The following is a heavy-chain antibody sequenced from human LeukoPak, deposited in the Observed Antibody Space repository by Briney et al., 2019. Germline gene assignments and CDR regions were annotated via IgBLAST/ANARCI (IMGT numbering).Heavy chain of an antibody. CDR3: ARLYPNQGVGPIVVLPAAGADY. V-gene: IGHV1-69*13. Sequence: SVKVSCKASGGTFSSYAISGVRQAPGQGLEWMGGIIPILGTANYAQKFQGRVTITADESTSTAYMDLSSLRSEDTAVYYCARLYPNQGVGPIVVLPAAGADYWGQGTLVTVSS. CDR2: IIPILGTA. CDR1: GGTFSSYA. J-gene: IGHJ4*02. D-gene: IGHD2-2*01.